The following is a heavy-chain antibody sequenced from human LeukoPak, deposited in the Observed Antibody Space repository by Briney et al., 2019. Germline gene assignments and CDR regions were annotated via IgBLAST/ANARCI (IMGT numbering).Heavy chain of an antibody. V-gene: IGHV5-51*01. D-gene: IGHD2-2*01. CDR1: GNSFSNYW. CDR3: ARLPALPWFDP. Sequence: GESLKISCKGSGNSFSNYWIGWVRQLPGRGLEWMGIIYPGDSDTRYSPSFQGQVTISADKSISTAYLQWSSLKASDTAMYYCARLPALPWFDPWGQGTLVTVSS. CDR2: IYPGDSDT. J-gene: IGHJ5*02.